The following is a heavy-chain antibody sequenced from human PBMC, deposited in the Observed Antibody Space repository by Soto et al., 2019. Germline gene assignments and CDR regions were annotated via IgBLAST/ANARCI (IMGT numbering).Heavy chain of an antibody. CDR1: GYTFTSYD. Sequence: ASVKVACKASGYTFTSYDINWVRQDTGQGLEWMGWMNPTSGNTGYAQKFQGRVTMTRNTSISTAYMELSSLRSEDTAVYYCARSAGRHLFDYWGQGTLVTVSS. CDR2: MNPTSGNT. D-gene: IGHD1-26*01. V-gene: IGHV1-8*01. J-gene: IGHJ4*02. CDR3: ARSAGRHLFDY.